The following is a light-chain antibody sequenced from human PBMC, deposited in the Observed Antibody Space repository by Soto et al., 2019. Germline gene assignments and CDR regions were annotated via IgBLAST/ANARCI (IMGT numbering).Light chain of an antibody. CDR3: QLYGISPH. V-gene: IGKV3-20*01. CDR1: QSRGSNF. J-gene: IGKJ5*01. CDR2: ASS. Sequence: EIVLTQSPATLSLSPGEGATLSCKTSQSRGSNFLAWYQHKPGQAPRLLIYASSNRATGIPDRFSGSASGTDFTLTINRLEPEDFAVYYCQLYGISPHFGQGTRLEIK.